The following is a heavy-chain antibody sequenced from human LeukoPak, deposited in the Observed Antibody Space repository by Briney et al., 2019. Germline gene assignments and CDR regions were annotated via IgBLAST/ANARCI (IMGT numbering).Heavy chain of an antibody. V-gene: IGHV1-2*02. CDR1: GYTFTGYS. CDR2: INPKTGTA. CDR3: ARGMGVLVPAATWFDP. Sequence: ASVKVSCKASGYTFTGYSIYWVRQTPGQKLEWMGWINPKTGTANSAQKFQGRVTMTRDTSISTAYMDLSRLRSDDTAVYYCARGMGVLVPAATWFDPWGQGTLVTVSS. D-gene: IGHD2-2*01. J-gene: IGHJ5*02.